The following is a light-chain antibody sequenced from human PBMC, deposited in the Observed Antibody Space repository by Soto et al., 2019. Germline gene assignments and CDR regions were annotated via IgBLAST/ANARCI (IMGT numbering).Light chain of an antibody. CDR1: QSVSFY. Sequence: IVFTQAPATLSSSPGERATLSCRASQSVSFYFAWYQQKPGQAPRLLIYDASYRAPGIPARFSGSGSGTDFTLTIIRLEPEEFAVYYCQQYGSSLWTFGQGTKVDIK. CDR2: DAS. V-gene: IGKV3-11*01. CDR3: QQYGSSLWT. J-gene: IGKJ1*01.